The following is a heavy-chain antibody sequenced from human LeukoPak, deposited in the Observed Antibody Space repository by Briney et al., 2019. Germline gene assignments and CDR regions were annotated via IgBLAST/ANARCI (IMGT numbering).Heavy chain of an antibody. CDR1: GYTFTNYE. J-gene: IGHJ4*02. D-gene: IGHD6-13*01. CDR2: MNPSSGNT. Sequence: ASVKVSCKASGYTFTNYEINWVRQGTGQGLEWLGWMNPSSGNTGYAQKFQGRVTMTRDTSISTAYMELSSLRSEDTAVYYCARASHSTTGIAPRYWGQGTLVTVSS. CDR3: ARASHSTTGIAPRY. V-gene: IGHV1-8*01.